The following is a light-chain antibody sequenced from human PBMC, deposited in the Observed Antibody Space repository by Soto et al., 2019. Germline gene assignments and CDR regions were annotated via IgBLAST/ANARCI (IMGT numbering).Light chain of an antibody. J-gene: IGKJ2*01. CDR2: GAS. V-gene: IGKV3-15*01. Sequence: EIVMTQSPATQSMSPGERATLSCRASQSVSTNLAWYHQKPGQAPRLLIYGASTRATGIPARFTGSGSGTEFTLTISSLQSEDFAVYYCQQYNNWPHTFGQGPKLELK. CDR3: QQYNNWPHT. CDR1: QSVSTN.